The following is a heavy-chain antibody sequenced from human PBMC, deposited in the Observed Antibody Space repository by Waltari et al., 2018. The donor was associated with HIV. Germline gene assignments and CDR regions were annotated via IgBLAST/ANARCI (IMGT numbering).Heavy chain of an antibody. CDR3: ARERGSCRGGACEYFGMDV. CDR2: ISSSSKYI. V-gene: IGHV3-21*02. Sequence: DVRLMESGGGLVRPGGSLRLTCLTSGFSFSSHTLNWVRQAPGKGLEWVSSISSSSKYIYNGESVQGRFTISRDNSNNSLYLQMDRLRAEDTAVYCARERGSCRGGACEYFGMDVWGQGTTVTVSS. CDR1: GFSFSSHT. J-gene: IGHJ6*02. D-gene: IGHD2-15*01.